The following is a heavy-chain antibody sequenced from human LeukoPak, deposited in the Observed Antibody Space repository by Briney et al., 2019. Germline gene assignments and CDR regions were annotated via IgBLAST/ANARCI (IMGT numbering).Heavy chain of an antibody. Sequence: SQTLSLTCTVSGGSISSGDFYWSWIRQHPGKGLEWIGYIYYSGTTYYRPSLKSRVTISLDTTKNQFSLKLSSVTAADTAVYYCARLPLTYQVDYWGQGTLVTVSS. CDR2: IYYSGTT. CDR3: ARLPLTYQVDY. V-gene: IGHV4-31*03. D-gene: IGHD2-2*01. J-gene: IGHJ4*02. CDR1: GGSISSGDFY.